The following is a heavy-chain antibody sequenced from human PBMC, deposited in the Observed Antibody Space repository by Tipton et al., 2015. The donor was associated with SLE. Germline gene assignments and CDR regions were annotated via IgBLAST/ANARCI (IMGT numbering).Heavy chain of an antibody. V-gene: IGHV5-51*03. CDR2: IYPGDSDT. J-gene: IGHJ6*03. CDR3: VRGGPGDYYYYYMDV. Sequence: MQLVQSGAEVKKPGESLMISCKGSGYSFATYWIGWVRQMPGEGLEWMGFIYPGDSDTRYSPSFQGHVTISADKSINTAYQKWSSLRASDTAIYYCVRGGPGDYYYYYMDVWGKGTTVTVSS. D-gene: IGHD2-15*01. CDR1: GYSFATYW.